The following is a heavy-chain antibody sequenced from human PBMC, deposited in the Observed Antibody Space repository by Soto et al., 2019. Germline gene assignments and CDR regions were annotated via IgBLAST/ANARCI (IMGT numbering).Heavy chain of an antibody. CDR2: INAGNGNT. Sequence: ASVKVSCKASGYTFTSYAMHWVRQAPGQRLGWMGWINAGNGNTKYSQKFQGRVTITRDTSASTAYMELSSLRSEDTAVYYCARDPYFDFWSGYYTPYVFFYGMGVRREGTTVPVPS. V-gene: IGHV1-3*01. CDR1: GYTFTSYA. CDR3: ARDPYFDFWSGYYTPYVFFYGMGV. D-gene: IGHD3-3*01. J-gene: IGHJ6*02.